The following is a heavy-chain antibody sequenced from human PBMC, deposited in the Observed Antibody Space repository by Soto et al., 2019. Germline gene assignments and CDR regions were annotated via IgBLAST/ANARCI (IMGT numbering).Heavy chain of an antibody. CDR3: ARGGTIFGVVIISPGFDY. CDR1: GGSFSGYY. D-gene: IGHD3-3*01. CDR2: INHSGST. J-gene: IGHJ4*02. Sequence: PSETLFLTCAVYGGSFSGYYWSWIRQPPGKGLEWIGEINHSGSTNYNPSLKSRVTISVDTSKNQFSLKLSSVTAADTAVYYCARGGTIFGVVIISPGFDYWGQGTLVTVSS. V-gene: IGHV4-34*01.